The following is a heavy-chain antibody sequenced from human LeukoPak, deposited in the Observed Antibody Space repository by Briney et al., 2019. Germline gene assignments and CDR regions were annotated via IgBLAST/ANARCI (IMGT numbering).Heavy chain of an antibody. CDR3: ARDYPPPYYYDSSGYFDY. CDR2: IYHSGST. D-gene: IGHD3-22*01. V-gene: IGHV4-38-2*02. Sequence: SETLSLTCTVSGYSISSGYYWGWIRQPPGKGLEWIGSIYHSGSTYYNPSLKSRVTISVDTSKNQFSLKLSSVTAADTAVYYCARDYPPPYYYDSSGYFDYWGQGTLVTVSS. J-gene: IGHJ4*02. CDR1: GYSISSGYY.